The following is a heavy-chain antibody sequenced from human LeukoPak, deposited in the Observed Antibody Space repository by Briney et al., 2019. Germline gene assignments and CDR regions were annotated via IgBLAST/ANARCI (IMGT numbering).Heavy chain of an antibody. CDR1: GFTFSSYW. V-gene: IGHV3-74*01. D-gene: IGHD6-19*01. Sequence: LPGGSLRLSCAASGFTFSSYWMHWVRQAPGKGLVWVSRINSDGSSTTYVDSVKGRFTISRDNAKKSLYLQMNSLRAEDMALYYCAKSRAADSGWYFYFDYWGQGTLVTVSS. J-gene: IGHJ4*02. CDR2: INSDGSST. CDR3: AKSRAADSGWYFYFDY.